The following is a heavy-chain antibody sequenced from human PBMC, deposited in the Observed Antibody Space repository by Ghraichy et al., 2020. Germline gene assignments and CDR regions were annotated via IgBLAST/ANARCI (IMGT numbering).Heavy chain of an antibody. CDR1: GGSISSYY. Sequence: SETLSLTCTVSGGSISSYYWSWIRQPPGKGLEWIGYIYYSGSTNYNPSLKSRVTISVDTSKNQFSLKLSSVTAADTAVYYCARAPRYSSGWYPYYWGQGTLVTVSS. CDR3: ARAPRYSSGWYPYY. J-gene: IGHJ4*02. CDR2: IYYSGST. D-gene: IGHD6-19*01. V-gene: IGHV4-59*01.